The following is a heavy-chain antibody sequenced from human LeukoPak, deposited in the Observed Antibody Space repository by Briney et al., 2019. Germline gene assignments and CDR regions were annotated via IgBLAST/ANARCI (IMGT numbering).Heavy chain of an antibody. CDR3: AKYGPQDSGSSHFDY. V-gene: IGHV3-23*01. CDR1: GFTFSSYA. J-gene: IGHJ4*02. D-gene: IGHD1-26*01. Sequence: GGSLRLSCAASGFTFSSYAMSWVRQAPGKGLEWVSAIRDSGSSTHYADSVKGRFTTSRDNSKNTLFLQMNSLRAEDTAIYYCAKYGPQDSGSSHFDYWGQGALVTVS. CDR2: IRDSGSST.